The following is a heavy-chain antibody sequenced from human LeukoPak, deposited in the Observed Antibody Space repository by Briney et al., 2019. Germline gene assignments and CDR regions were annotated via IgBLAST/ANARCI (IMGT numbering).Heavy chain of an antibody. CDR2: MNPNSGNT. V-gene: IGHV1-8*03. J-gene: IGHJ4*02. CDR3: VRATTLKGGGFGY. D-gene: IGHD3-16*01. CDR1: GYTFTSYD. Sequence: ASVTVSCKASGYTFTSYDINWVRQAPGQGLEWMGWMNPNSGNTGYAQKFQGRVTITRNTSISTAYMELSSLRSEDTAVYYCVRATTLKGGGFGYWGQGTLVTVSS.